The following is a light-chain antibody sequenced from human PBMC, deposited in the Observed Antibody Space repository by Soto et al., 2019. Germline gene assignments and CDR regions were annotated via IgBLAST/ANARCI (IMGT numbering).Light chain of an antibody. CDR2: SHN. J-gene: IGLJ2*01. CDR3: AAWDDSVRGVV. Sequence: QSVLTQPPSASGTPGQRVTISCSEGSSNIGRDYVYWYQQLPGAAPKLLMYSHNIRPAGVPDRFSASTSGTSASLAISGLRPEDEGDYHCAAWDDSVRGVVFGGGTKLTVL. V-gene: IGLV1-47*02. CDR1: SSNIGRDY.